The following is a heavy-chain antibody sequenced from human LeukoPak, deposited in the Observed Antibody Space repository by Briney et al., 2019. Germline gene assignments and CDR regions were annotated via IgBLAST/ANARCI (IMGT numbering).Heavy chain of an antibody. J-gene: IGHJ4*02. CDR1: GYTFTGYY. CDR2: INPNSGGT. V-gene: IGHV1-2*02. D-gene: IGHD6-19*01. Sequence: ASVKVSCKASGYTFTGYYMHWVRQAPGQGLEWMGWINPNSGGTNYAQKFQGRVTMTRDTSISTAYMELSSLRSEDTAVYYCARSAVRDRSSGGDYWGQGTLVTVSS. CDR3: ARSAVRDRSSGGDY.